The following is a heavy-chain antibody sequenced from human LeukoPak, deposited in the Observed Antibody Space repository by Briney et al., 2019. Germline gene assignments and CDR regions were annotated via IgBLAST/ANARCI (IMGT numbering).Heavy chain of an antibody. J-gene: IGHJ3*01. CDR2: ISGSGADT. CDR3: AKNSYSGTVSLWDF. CDR1: EFIFSNYA. D-gene: IGHD1-26*01. Sequence: PGGSLRLPCEGSEFIFSNYAMSWVRQVPGKVMEWVSTISGSGADTYYADSMKGRFTVSRDNSKNTLYLHMNSLRAEDTAVYYCAKNSYSGTVSLWDFWGQGTMVTVSS. V-gene: IGHV3-23*01.